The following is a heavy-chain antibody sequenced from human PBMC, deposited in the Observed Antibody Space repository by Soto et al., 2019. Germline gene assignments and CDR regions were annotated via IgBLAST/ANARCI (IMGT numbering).Heavy chain of an antibody. V-gene: IGHV1-46*01. Sequence: GASVKVSCKASGYSLTTYYMHWVRQAPGQGLEWMGMINPSSGSISFAPQFQGRITMTRDTSTATVYMQLNILRSEDTAVYYCARTTNSGNYPFDYWGQGTVVTVSS. CDR2: INPSSGSI. CDR3: ARTTNSGNYPFDY. J-gene: IGHJ4*02. CDR1: GYSLTTYY. D-gene: IGHD5-12*01.